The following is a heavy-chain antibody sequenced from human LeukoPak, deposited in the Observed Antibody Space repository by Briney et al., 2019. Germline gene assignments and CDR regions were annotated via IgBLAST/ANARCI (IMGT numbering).Heavy chain of an antibody. D-gene: IGHD6-19*01. CDR1: GFTFNNYA. Sequence: GGSLRLSCAASGFTFNNYAMGWVRQAPGKALEWVSSITGSGGTTYYADSVKGRFTISRDNSKNTLFLQMNSLRAEDTAVYYCAKDARRTSGWYFFDYWGQGTLVTVSS. V-gene: IGHV3-23*01. J-gene: IGHJ4*02. CDR3: AKDARRTSGWYFFDY. CDR2: ITGSGGTT.